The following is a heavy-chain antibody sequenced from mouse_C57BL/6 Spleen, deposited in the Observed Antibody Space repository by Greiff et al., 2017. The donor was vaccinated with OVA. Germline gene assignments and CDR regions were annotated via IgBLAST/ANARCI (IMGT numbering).Heavy chain of an antibody. Sequence: FQLQQLGAELVKPGAPVKLSCKASGSPFPTFWLPWVKQRPGRGLDWIGKFDLSVCYPNYNQKFKGKAPLAVEPSSSAAYMQLSRLTSEDSAFYYCARRGYGSSSYAMDYWGQGTSVTVSA. CDR3: ARRGYGSSSYAMDY. V-gene: IGHV1-50*01. D-gene: IGHD1-1*01. CDR2: FDLSVCYP. CDR1: GSPFPTFW. J-gene: IGHJ4*01.